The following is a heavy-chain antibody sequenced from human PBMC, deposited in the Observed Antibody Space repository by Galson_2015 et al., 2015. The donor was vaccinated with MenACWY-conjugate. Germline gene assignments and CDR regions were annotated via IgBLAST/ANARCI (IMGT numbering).Heavy chain of an antibody. CDR2: IYWDDDK. Sequence: PALVKPTQTLTLTCTYSGFSLSTSGVGVGWIRQPPGKALEWLALIYWDDDKRYSPSLKGRLTITKDTSKNQVVLTMTNMDPVDTATYYCAQGDVFDIWGQRTLVTVSS. V-gene: IGHV2-5*02. J-gene: IGHJ3*02. CDR1: GFSLSTSGVG. CDR3: AQGDVFDI.